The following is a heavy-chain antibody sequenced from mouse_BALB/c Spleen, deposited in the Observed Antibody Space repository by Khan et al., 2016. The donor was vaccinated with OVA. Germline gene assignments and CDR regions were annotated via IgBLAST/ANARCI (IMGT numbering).Heavy chain of an antibody. V-gene: IGHV2-2*02. Sequence: QVRLQQSGPGLVQPSQSLSITCTVSGFSLTTYGVHWVRQSPGKGLEWLGVIWSGGTTDYSAAFISRLSITKDNSKSQVFFKMNSLQANDTAIYYCARNYDYDEGIAYLGQGTLVTVSA. CDR1: GFSLTTYG. D-gene: IGHD2-4*01. CDR2: IWSGGTT. J-gene: IGHJ3*01. CDR3: ARNYDYDEGIAY.